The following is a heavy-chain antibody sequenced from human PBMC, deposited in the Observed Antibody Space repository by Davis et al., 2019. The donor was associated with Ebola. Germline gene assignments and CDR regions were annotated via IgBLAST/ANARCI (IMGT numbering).Heavy chain of an antibody. V-gene: IGHV3-33*01. CDR1: GFTFSNSP. Sequence: GGSLRLSCAGSGFTFSNSPMHWVRQAPGKGLEWVAIMSSDGGYKSYAGSVKGRFTISRDNSKNTLYLQMNSLRAEDTAVYYCVRDPALVVTGGGWFFGLWGRGTLVTVSS. CDR2: MSSDGGYK. D-gene: IGHD2-21*02. J-gene: IGHJ2*01. CDR3: VRDPALVVTGGGWFFGL.